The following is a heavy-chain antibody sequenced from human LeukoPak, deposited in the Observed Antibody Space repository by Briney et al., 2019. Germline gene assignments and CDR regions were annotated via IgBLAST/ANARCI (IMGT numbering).Heavy chain of an antibody. V-gene: IGHV4-34*01. CDR3: ARHPRVVPAALDY. D-gene: IGHD2-2*01. CDR1: GGSFSGYY. Sequence: PSETLSLTCAVYGGSFSGYYWSWIRQPPGKGLEWIGEINHSGSTNYNPSLKSRVTISVDTSKNQFSLKLSSATAADTAVYYCARHPRVVPAALDYWGQGTLVTVSS. CDR2: INHSGST. J-gene: IGHJ4*02.